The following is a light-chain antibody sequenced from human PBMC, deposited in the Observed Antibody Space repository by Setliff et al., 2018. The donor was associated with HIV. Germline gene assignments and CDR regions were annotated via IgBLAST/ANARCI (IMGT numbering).Light chain of an antibody. CDR1: GSDVGTSKY. Sequence: QSALAQPASVSGSPGQSITISCTGTGSDVGTSKYVSWYQQHPGKAPKLIIYDVTTRPSGVSNRFSGSKSGNTASLTISGLQAEDEADYYCSSHRSRGYVFGTGTKVTVL. CDR2: DVT. V-gene: IGLV2-14*03. CDR3: SSHRSRGYV. J-gene: IGLJ1*01.